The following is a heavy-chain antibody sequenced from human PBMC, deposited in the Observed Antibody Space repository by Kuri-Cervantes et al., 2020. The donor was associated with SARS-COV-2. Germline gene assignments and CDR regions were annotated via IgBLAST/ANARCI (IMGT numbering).Heavy chain of an antibody. Sequence: GESLKISCAVSGFTFSSYAMHWVRQAPGKGLEWVAVISYDGSNKYYADSVKGRFTISRDNSKNTLYLQMNSLRAEDTAVYYCARSWSGSYLGPFDYWGQGTLVTVSS. CDR2: ISYDGSNK. CDR3: ARSWSGSYLGPFDY. V-gene: IGHV3-30-3*01. CDR1: GFTFSSYA. J-gene: IGHJ4*02. D-gene: IGHD1-26*01.